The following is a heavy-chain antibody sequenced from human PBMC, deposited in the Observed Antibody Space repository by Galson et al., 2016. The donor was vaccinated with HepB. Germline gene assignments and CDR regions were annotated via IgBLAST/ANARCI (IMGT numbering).Heavy chain of an antibody. CDR3: ARGSVYSSAKTYGLDV. V-gene: IGHV1-8*01. CDR2: MNPKSRNT. D-gene: IGHD6-25*01. Sequence: SVKVSCKASGYTFTSYDINWVRQATGQGLEWMGWMNPKSRNTGYTQKFQGRVTMTTNTSTTTAYIELSSLRSEDTAVYYCARGSVYSSAKTYGLDVWGQGTTVTVSS. J-gene: IGHJ6*02. CDR1: GYTFTSYD.